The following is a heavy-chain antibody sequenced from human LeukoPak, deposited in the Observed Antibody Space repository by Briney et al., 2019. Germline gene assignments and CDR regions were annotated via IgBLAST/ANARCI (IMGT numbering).Heavy chain of an antibody. CDR3: AREGPIDY. CDR2: ISYDGSNK. CDR1: GFTFSSYA. J-gene: IGHJ4*02. Sequence: GRSLRLSCAASGFTFSSYAMHWVRQAPGKGLEWVAVISYDGSNKYYADSVKGRFTISRDNSKNTLYLQMNSLRAEDTAVYYCAREGPIDYWGQGTLVTVSS. V-gene: IGHV3-30-3*01.